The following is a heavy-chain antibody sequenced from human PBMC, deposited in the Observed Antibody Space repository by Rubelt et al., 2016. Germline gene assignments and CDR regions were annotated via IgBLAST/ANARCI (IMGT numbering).Heavy chain of an antibody. Sequence: QLVESGGGLVQPGGSLRLSCAASGFTFSSYSMNWVRQAPGKGLQYVSGISSNGDNTYYADSVKGRCTISRDNSKNTLYLQMNSLRPEDTAVYYCVLKPRGDYSGMDGWGQGTTVTVSS. CDR2: ISSNGDNT. D-gene: IGHD3-10*01. CDR1: GFTFSSYS. CDR3: VLKPRGDYSGMDG. V-gene: IGHV3-64D*06. J-gene: IGHJ6*02.